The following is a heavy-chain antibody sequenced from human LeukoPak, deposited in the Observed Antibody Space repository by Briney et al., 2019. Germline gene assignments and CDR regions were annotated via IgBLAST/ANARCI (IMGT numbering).Heavy chain of an antibody. J-gene: IGHJ4*02. D-gene: IGHD3-9*01. CDR1: GFTFNTAD. CDR2: MSNDGSVK. Sequence: PGGSLRLSCVTSGFTFNTADLHWVRAAPGKGLEWVALMSNDGSVKYYADSVKGRFTISRDNSKNTLYLQMNSLRAEDTAVYYCAKVRYVGYYFDTWGQGTLVTVSS. CDR3: AKVRYVGYYFDT. V-gene: IGHV3-33*05.